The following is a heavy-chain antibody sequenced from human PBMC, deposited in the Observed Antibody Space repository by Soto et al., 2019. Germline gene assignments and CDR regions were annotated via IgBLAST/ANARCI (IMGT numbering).Heavy chain of an antibody. CDR1: GYTFTSYD. J-gene: IGHJ6*02. D-gene: IGHD5-18*01. Sequence: ASVKVSCKASGYTFTSYDINWVRQATGQGLEWMGWMNPNSGNTGYAQKFQGRVTMTRNTSISTAYMELSSLRSEDTAVYYCARGRRAGRWLRDYYYYGMDVWGQGSTVTVS. V-gene: IGHV1-8*01. CDR3: ARGRRAGRWLRDYYYYGMDV. CDR2: MNPNSGNT.